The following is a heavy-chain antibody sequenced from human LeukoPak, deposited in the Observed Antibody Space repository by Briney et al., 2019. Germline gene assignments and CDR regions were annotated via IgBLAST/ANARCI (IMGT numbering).Heavy chain of an antibody. D-gene: IGHD3-9*01. CDR1: GFTFSSYA. CDR2: ISGSGGSA. J-gene: IGHJ3*02. CDR3: AKDLKQRWYYDILTGYHRDAFDI. Sequence: PGGSLRLSCAASGFTFSSYAMSWVRQAPGKWLEWVSAISGSGGSAYYADSVKGRFTISRDNSKNTLYLQMNSLRAEDTAVYYCAKDLKQRWYYDILTGYHRDAFDIWGQGTMVTVSS. V-gene: IGHV3-23*01.